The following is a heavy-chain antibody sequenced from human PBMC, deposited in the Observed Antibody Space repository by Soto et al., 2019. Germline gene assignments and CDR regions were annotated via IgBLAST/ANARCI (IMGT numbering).Heavy chain of an antibody. CDR3: ARGYYYDSSGYPPDDAFDI. D-gene: IGHD3-22*01. CDR2: IWYEGSNK. J-gene: IGHJ3*02. CDR1: GFTFSRYG. V-gene: IGHV3-33*01. Sequence: QVQLVESGGGVVQPGRSLRLSCAASGFTFSRYGIHWVRQAPGKGLEWVAGIWYEGSNKYYADSVKGRFTISRDNSKNTLYLQMNSLRAEDTAVYYCARGYYYDSSGYPPDDAFDIWGQGTMVTVSS.